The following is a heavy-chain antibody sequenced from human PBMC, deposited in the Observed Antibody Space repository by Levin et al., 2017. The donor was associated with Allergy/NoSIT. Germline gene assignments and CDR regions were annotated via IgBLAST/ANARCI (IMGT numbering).Heavy chain of an antibody. Sequence: SETLSLTCTVSGGSISSSSYYWGWIRQPPGKGLEWIGSIYYSGSTYYNPSLKSRVTISVDTSKNQFSLKLSSVTAADTAVYYCAREMATNFGGDWFDPWGQGTLVTVSS. J-gene: IGHJ5*02. CDR3: AREMATNFGGDWFDP. CDR1: GGSISSSSYY. V-gene: IGHV4-39*07. D-gene: IGHD5-24*01. CDR2: IYYSGST.